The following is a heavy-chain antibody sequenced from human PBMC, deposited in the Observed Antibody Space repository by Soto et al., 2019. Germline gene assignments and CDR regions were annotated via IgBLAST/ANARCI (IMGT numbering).Heavy chain of an antibody. CDR2: MSERSGPP. Sequence: ELQLVESGGGLVQPGGSLRLSCAASGFNFRKFAMSWVRQAPGKGLEWVSGMSERSGPPLYADSVKGRFTISRDNSKSTLYLEMNNLSHEDTAVYYCAKDQDNTDYYWIFDLWGRGTPVTVSS. CDR1: GFNFRKFA. J-gene: IGHJ2*01. V-gene: IGHV3-23*04. CDR3: AKDQDNTDYYWIFDL. D-gene: IGHD4-17*01.